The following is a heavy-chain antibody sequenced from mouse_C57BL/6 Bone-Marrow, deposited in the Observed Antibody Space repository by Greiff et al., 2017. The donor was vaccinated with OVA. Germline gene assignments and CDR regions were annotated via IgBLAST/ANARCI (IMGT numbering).Heavy chain of an antibody. CDR1: GFTFSSYG. V-gene: IGHV5-6*01. D-gene: IGHD1-1*01. Sequence: VQLKESGGDLVKPGGSLKLSCAASGFTFSSYGMSWVRQTPDKRLEWVATISSGGSYTYYPDSVKGRFTISRDNAKNTLYLQMSSLKSEDTAMYYCARGDYYGSSPFAYWGQGTLVTVSA. CDR2: ISSGGSYT. CDR3: ARGDYYGSSPFAY. J-gene: IGHJ3*01.